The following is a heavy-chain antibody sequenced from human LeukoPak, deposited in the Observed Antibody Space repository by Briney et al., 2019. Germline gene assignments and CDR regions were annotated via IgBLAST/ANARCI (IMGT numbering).Heavy chain of an antibody. CDR3: AKDRQRQQVLGYYLDS. J-gene: IGHJ4*02. D-gene: IGHD6-25*01. V-gene: IGHV3-30*04. CDR1: GFTFSNYA. CDR2: ISYDGSNK. Sequence: GRSLRLSCAASGFTFSNYAMNWVRQAPGKGLEWVAIISYDGSNKYYADSVKGRFTISRDNSKNTLYLQMNSLRAEDTALYYCAKDRQRQQVLGYYLDSWGQGTLVTVSS.